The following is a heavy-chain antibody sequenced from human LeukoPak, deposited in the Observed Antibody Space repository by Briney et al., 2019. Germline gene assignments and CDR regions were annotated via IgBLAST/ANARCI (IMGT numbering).Heavy chain of an antibody. D-gene: IGHD2-21*02. CDR3: ARELRCGGDCQKYFYGMDV. CDR1: GFTFRSYG. Sequence: GGSLRLSCAASGFTFRSYGMHWVRQAPGKGLEWVALVWYDGRNTYYSESVKGRFTVSRDNSKNTLYLQMNSLSGEDTAVYYCARELRCGGDCQKYFYGMDVWGQGTTVTVSS. J-gene: IGHJ6*02. V-gene: IGHV3-33*01. CDR2: VWYDGRNT.